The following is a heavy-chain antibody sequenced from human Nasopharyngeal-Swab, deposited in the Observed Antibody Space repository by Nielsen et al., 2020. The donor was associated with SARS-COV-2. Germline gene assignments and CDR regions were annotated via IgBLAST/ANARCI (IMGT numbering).Heavy chain of an antibody. V-gene: IGHV3-20*01. CDR1: GFTSDDYG. CDR2: INWNGGST. D-gene: IGHD1-1*01. CDR3: TRDQYNWNDEGSYYYYGMDV. Sequence: GGSLRLSCAASGFTSDDYGMSWVRQAPGKGLEWVSGINWNGGSTGYADSVKGRFTISRDNAKNSLYLQMNSLRAEDTALYHCTRDQYNWNDEGSYYYYGMDVWGQGTTVTVSS. J-gene: IGHJ6*02.